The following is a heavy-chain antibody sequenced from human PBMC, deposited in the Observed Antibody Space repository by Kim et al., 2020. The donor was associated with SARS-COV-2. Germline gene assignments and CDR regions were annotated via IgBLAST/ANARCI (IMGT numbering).Heavy chain of an antibody. J-gene: IGHJ6*02. D-gene: IGHD3-10*01. Sequence: SVKVSCKASGGTFSSYAISWVRQAPGQGLEWMGRIIPILGIANYAQKFQGRVTITADKSTSTAYMELSSLRSEDTAVYYCARSITMVRGVIIVGYGMDVWGQGTTVTVSS. CDR1: GGTFSSYA. V-gene: IGHV1-69*04. CDR3: ARSITMVRGVIIVGYGMDV. CDR2: IIPILGIA.